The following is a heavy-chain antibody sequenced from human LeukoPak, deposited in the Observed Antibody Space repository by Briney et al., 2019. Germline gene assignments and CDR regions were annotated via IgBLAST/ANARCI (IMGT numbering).Heavy chain of an antibody. CDR3: ASSLPVTSPFDY. D-gene: IGHD4-17*01. CDR2: INPSGGST. J-gene: IGHJ4*02. CDR1: GYTFTSYY. Sequence: ASVKVSCKASGYTFTSYYMHWVRQAPGRGLEWMGIINPSGGSTSYAQKFQGRVTMTRDTSTSTVYMELSSLRSEDTAVYYCASSLPVTSPFDYWGQGTLVTVSS. V-gene: IGHV1-46*01.